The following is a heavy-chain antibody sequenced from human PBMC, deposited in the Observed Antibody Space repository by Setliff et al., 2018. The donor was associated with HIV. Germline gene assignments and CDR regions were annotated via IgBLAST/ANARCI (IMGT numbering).Heavy chain of an antibody. Sequence: GGSLRLSCAASGFAFRNYIFHWVRQAPGKGLEWVAIISSDGSDKNYADSVKGRFTVSRDNSKNTLYLQMNSLRAEDTAVYYCARDKDYYDSSGYYYIYYNMDVWGKGTTVTVSS. CDR3: ARDKDYYDSSGYYYIYYNMDV. V-gene: IGHV3-30*07. CDR2: ISSDGSDK. CDR1: GFAFRNYI. D-gene: IGHD3-22*01. J-gene: IGHJ6*03.